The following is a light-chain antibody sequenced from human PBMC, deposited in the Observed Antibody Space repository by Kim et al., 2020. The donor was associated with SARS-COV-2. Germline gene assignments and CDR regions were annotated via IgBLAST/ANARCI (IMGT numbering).Light chain of an antibody. CDR2: RNN. CDR3: SAWDTSLNGWM. V-gene: IGLV10-54*01. J-gene: IGLJ3*02. Sequence: TATHTCAGNKSNVGGLGAAWLQQHPGHPPKVLSYRNNNRPSGISERISASRSGDTTSLTITGLQPEDEADYYCSAWDTSLNGWMFGGGTQLTVL. CDR1: KSNVGGLG.